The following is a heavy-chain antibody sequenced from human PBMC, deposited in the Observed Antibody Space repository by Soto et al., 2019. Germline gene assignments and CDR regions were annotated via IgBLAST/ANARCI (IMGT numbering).Heavy chain of an antibody. D-gene: IGHD6-19*01. V-gene: IGHV3-23*01. CDR2: ISNNGGST. J-gene: IGHJ4*02. Sequence: GGSLRLSCAASGFIFSSFAMSWVRQAPGKGLEWVSTISNNGGSTYSADSVKGRFTISRDNSKNTLYLQMNSLRAEDTAVYYCAKDPDISGWYQTDLDYWGQGTLVTVSS. CDR1: GFIFSSFA. CDR3: AKDPDISGWYQTDLDY.